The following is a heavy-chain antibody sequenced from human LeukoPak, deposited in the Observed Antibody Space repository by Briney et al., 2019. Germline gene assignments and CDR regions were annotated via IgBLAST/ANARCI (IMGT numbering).Heavy chain of an antibody. CDR1: GFTFSTYT. Sequence: GRSLRLFCVASGFTFSTYTLNWVRQTPGKGLEWVSSISGSSYYIYYADSVRGRFTISRDNAENSGYLQMNSLRAEDTAVYYCASPTHQARYYYDTQGGAFDIWGQGTMVTVSS. CDR2: ISGSSYYI. D-gene: IGHD3-22*01. V-gene: IGHV3-21*01. CDR3: ASPTHQARYYYDTQGGAFDI. J-gene: IGHJ3*02.